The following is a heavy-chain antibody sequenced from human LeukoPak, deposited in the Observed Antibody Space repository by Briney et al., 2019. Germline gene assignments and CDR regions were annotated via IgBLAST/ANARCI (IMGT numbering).Heavy chain of an antibody. CDR3: ARDSDGMSV. CDR2: ISYDGINK. J-gene: IGHJ6*02. V-gene: IGHV3-30*03. CDR1: GLTFRSYG. Sequence: PGGSLRLSCAASGLTFRSYGMHWVRQAPGKGLEWMAVISYDGINKYYADSVKGRFTVSRDNSKSTLYLQVNSLRAEDTAVYYCARDSDGMSVWGLGTTVTVSS.